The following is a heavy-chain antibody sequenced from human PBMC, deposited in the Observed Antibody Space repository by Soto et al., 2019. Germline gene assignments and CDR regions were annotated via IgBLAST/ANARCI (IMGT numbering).Heavy chain of an antibody. D-gene: IGHD2-15*01. V-gene: IGHV3-21*01. CDR2: ISSSSSYI. J-gene: IGHJ5*02. CDR3: ARDLGYCSGGSCYVPWFDP. CDR1: GFTFSSYS. Sequence: SLRLSCAASGFTFSSYSMNWVRQAPGKGLEWVSSISSSSSYIYYADSVKGRFTISRDNAKNSLYLQMNSLRAEDTAVYYCARDLGYCSGGSCYVPWFDPWGQGTLVTVSS.